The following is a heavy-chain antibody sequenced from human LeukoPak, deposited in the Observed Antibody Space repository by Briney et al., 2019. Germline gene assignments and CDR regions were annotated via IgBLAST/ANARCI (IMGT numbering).Heavy chain of an antibody. CDR2: VSYDGSNK. CDR3: ARDGDSGSYLGYYFDY. J-gene: IGHJ4*02. V-gene: IGHV3-30-3*01. Sequence: GGSLRLSCAASGFIFSSYAMHWVRQDPGKGLEWVAVVSYDGSNKYYADSVKGRFTISRDNSKNTLYLQMNSLRAEDTAVYYCARDGDSGSYLGYYFDYWGQGTLVTVSS. D-gene: IGHD1-26*01. CDR1: GFIFSSYA.